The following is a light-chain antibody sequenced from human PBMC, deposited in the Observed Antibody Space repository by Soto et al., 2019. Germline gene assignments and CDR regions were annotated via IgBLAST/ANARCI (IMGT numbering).Light chain of an antibody. J-gene: IGLJ2*01. CDR2: GNI. CDR3: QSYDTSLSAVV. CDR1: SSNIGAGYD. Sequence: QSVLTQPPSVSGAPGQRVTISCTGSSSNIGAGYDVHWYQQRPGTAPKLLIFGNINRPSGVPDRFSGSKSGTSASLAITGLQAEDEGDYYCQSYDTSLSAVVFGGGTKLTVL. V-gene: IGLV1-40*01.